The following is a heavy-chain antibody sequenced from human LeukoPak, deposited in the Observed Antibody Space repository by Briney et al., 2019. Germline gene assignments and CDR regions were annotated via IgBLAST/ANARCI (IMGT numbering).Heavy chain of an antibody. D-gene: IGHD2-15*01. Sequence: SETLSLTCTVSGGSISSHYWSWIRQPPGKGLEWIGYIYYSGSTNYNPSLKSRVTISVDTSKNQFSLKLSSVTAADTAVYYCARQGYCSGGSCYSDYWGQGTLVTVSS. CDR1: GGSISSHY. J-gene: IGHJ4*02. CDR2: IYYSGST. V-gene: IGHV4-59*08. CDR3: ARQGYCSGGSCYSDY.